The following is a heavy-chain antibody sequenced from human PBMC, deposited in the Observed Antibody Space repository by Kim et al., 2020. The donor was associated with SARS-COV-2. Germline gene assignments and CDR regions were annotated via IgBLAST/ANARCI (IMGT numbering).Heavy chain of an antibody. CDR1: GYTFTSYG. CDR2: ISAYNGNT. J-gene: IGHJ6*02. CDR3: ARDGYGDVYYYYYYGMDV. Sequence: ASVKVSCKASGYTFTSYGISWVRQAPGQGLEWMGWISAYNGNTNYAQKLQGRVTMTTDTSTSTAYMELRSLRSDDTAVYYCARDGYGDVYYYYYYGMDVWGQGTTVTVSS. V-gene: IGHV1-18*01. D-gene: IGHD4-17*01.